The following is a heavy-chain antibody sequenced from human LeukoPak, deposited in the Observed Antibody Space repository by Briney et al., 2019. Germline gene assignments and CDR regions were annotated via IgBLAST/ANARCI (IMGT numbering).Heavy chain of an antibody. Sequence: GGSLRLSCAASGFTFRTYEMNWVRQAPGKGLEWVSYISSSAVTIYYADSVKGRFTVSRDNANSSLYLHLDSLRAEDTAVYYCARVDVGAADYWGQGTLVTVSS. V-gene: IGHV3-48*03. CDR2: ISSSAVTI. CDR1: GFTFRTYE. D-gene: IGHD1-26*01. J-gene: IGHJ4*02. CDR3: ARVDVGAADY.